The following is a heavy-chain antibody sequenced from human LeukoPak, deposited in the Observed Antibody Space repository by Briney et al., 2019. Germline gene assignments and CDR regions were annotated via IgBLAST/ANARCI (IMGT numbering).Heavy chain of an antibody. CDR1: GGSFSGYY. J-gene: IGHJ5*02. D-gene: IGHD3-3*01. V-gene: IGHV4-34*01. CDR2: INHSGST. Sequence: SETLSLTCAVYGGSFSGYYWSWIRQPPGKGLEWIGEINHSGSTNYNPSLKSRVTISVDTSKNQFSLKLSSVTAADTAVYYCARRTSTIFGVVIIRNNWFDPWGQGTLVTVSS. CDR3: ARRTSTIFGVVIIRNNWFDP.